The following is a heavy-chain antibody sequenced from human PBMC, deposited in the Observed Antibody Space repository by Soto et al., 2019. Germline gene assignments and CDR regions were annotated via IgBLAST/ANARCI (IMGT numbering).Heavy chain of an antibody. CDR1: GGSISSSSYH. CDR2: IYYSGTT. V-gene: IGHV4-39*01. J-gene: IGHJ6*03. CDR3: ARLEGCSGGGCYVNYYFYMDV. D-gene: IGHD2-15*01. Sequence: SETLSLTCTVSGGSISSSSYHWGWIRQPPGKGLEWIGTIYYSGTTYYNPSLKSRVTISAATSKNRFSLKLSSATAADTALYYCARLEGCSGGGCYVNYYFYMDVWGKGTTVTVSS.